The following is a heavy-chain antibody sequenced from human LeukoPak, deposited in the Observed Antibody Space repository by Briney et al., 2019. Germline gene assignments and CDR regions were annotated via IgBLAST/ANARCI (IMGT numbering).Heavy chain of an antibody. CDR3: ARDRLKAAMVYYYYSMDV. D-gene: IGHD5-18*01. J-gene: IGHJ6*02. CDR1: GGTFSSYA. Sequence: GSSVKVSCKASGGTFSSYAISWVRQAPGQGLEWMGGIIPIFGTANYAQKFQGRVTITADKSTSTAYMELSSLRSEDTAVYYCARDRLKAAMVYYYYSMDVWGQGTTVTVSS. V-gene: IGHV1-69*06. CDR2: IIPIFGTA.